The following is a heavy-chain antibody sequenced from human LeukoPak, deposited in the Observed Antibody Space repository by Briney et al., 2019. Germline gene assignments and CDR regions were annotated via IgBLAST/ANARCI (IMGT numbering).Heavy chain of an antibody. Sequence: SETLSLTCTVSGGSISSYYWSWIRQPPGKGLEWIGYIYYSGSTSYNPSLKSRVTISVDTSKNQFSLKLSSVTAADTAVYYCARGTGYCSSTSCYGPRYYYYGMDVWGQGTTVTVSS. D-gene: IGHD2-2*03. V-gene: IGHV4-59*01. J-gene: IGHJ6*02. CDR3: ARGTGYCSSTSCYGPRYYYYGMDV. CDR1: GGSISSYY. CDR2: IYYSGST.